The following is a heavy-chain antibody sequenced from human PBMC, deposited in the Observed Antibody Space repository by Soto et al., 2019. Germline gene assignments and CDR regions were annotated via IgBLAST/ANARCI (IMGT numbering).Heavy chain of an antibody. Sequence: QVQLVQSGAEVKKPGSSVKVSCKASGGTFSNYAFSWVRQAPGHGLEWMGAIIPKSDTSLYAQQLQGSLKITADDSASTVFMELNSLKLEDTAVYFCARIRSSGGDCYPLPAYCGRCTLVTVSS. V-gene: IGHV1-69*01. CDR3: ARIRSSGGDCYPLPAY. CDR1: GGTFSNYA. D-gene: IGHD2-21*02. CDR2: IIPKSDTS. J-gene: IGHJ1*01.